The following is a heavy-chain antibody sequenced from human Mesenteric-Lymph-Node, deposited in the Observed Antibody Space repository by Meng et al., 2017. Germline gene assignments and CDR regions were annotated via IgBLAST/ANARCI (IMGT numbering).Heavy chain of an antibody. CDR1: GSPFTGYY. D-gene: IGHD5-18*01. Sequence: QVQLVQAGAGVKKPWASVKVSCKASGSPFTGYYMPWVRQAPGQGLEWMGWINPNGGGTNYAQKFQGRVTMTRDTSISTAYMELSSLRSEDTAVYYCARMEKDTAMVMVYWGQGTLVTVSS. CDR2: INPNGGGT. CDR3: ARMEKDTAMVMVY. V-gene: IGHV1-2*02. J-gene: IGHJ4*02.